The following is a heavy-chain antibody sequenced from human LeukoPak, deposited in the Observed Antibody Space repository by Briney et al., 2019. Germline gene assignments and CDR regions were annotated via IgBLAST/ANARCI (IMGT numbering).Heavy chain of an antibody. Sequence: GASVKVSCKASGYTFTSYDINWVRQAPGQGLEWMGWISAYNGNTNYAQKLQGRVTMTTDTSTSTAYMELRSLRSDDTAVYYCARDPPRHYDILTGYGDYWGQGTLVTVSS. D-gene: IGHD3-9*01. CDR1: GYTFTSYD. V-gene: IGHV1-18*01. CDR2: ISAYNGNT. J-gene: IGHJ4*02. CDR3: ARDPPRHYDILTGYGDY.